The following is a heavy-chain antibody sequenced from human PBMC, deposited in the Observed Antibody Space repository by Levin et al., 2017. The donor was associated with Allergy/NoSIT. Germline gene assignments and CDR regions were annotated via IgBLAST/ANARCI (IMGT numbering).Heavy chain of an antibody. CDR3: ARFVVTPVSYFYMDV. CDR1: GYTFKNYG. D-gene: IGHD2-2*01. CDR2: ISTHNGNT. V-gene: IGHV1-18*01. J-gene: IGHJ6*03. Sequence: ASVKVSCKASGYTFKNYGISWVRQAPGQGLEWMGWISTHNGNTNYAQSFQGRVTMTTDTSTSTADMELRSLISDDAAVYYCARFVVTPVSYFYMDVWGKGTTVTVSS.